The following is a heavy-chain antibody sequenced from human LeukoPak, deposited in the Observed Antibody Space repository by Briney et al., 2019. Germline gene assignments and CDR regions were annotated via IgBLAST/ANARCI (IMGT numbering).Heavy chain of an antibody. V-gene: IGHV4-30-4*07. CDR2: IYYSGST. J-gene: IGHJ4*02. CDR3: ARGGWNDFFDY. D-gene: IGHD1-1*01. Sequence: PSETLSLTCAVSGGSISSGGYSWSWIRQPPGKGLEWIGYIYYSGSTYYNPSLKSRVTISVDTSKNQFSLKLSSVTAADTAVHYCARGGWNDFFDYWGQGTLVTVSS. CDR1: GGSISSGGYS.